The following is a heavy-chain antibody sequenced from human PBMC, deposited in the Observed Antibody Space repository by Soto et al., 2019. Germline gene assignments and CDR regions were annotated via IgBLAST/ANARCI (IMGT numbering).Heavy chain of an antibody. CDR2: ISSSGSTI. CDR1: GFTVSDYY. CDR3: AKLRSSRPNSSFDY. D-gene: IGHD4-17*01. Sequence: XGSLGLSCAASGFTVSDYYMSWIRQAPGKGLEWVSYISSSGSTIYYADSVKGRFTISRDNAKNSLYLQMNSLRAEDTAVYYCAKLRSSRPNSSFDYWGQGTLVT. J-gene: IGHJ4*02. V-gene: IGHV3-11*01.